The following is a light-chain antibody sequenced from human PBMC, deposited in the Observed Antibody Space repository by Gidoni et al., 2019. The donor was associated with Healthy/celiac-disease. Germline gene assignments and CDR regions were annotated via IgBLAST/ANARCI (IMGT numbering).Light chain of an antibody. Sequence: DIQMTQSPSTLSASVGDSVNITCRASQSISSWLAWYQQKPGKAPKLLIYDASSLESGVPSRFSGSGSGTEFTLTISSLQPDDFATYYCQQYNSYWTFGQGTKVEIK. CDR1: QSISSW. CDR2: DAS. J-gene: IGKJ1*01. CDR3: QQYNSYWT. V-gene: IGKV1-5*01.